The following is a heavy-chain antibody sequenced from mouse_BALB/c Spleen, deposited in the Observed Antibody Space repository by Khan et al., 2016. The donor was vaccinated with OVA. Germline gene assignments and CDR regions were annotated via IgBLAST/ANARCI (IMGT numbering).Heavy chain of an antibody. Sequence: QLQQPGPELVKPGASVKISCKASGYSFTDYYIHWVKQSHGQSLEWIGYIDPFNGGTNFNQKFKGTATLTVDKSSSTAYMHLNSLTSEDSAVFYCTRLGTTGWFAYWGQGTLVTVSA. CDR2: IDPFNGGT. V-gene: IGHV1S135*01. CDR1: GYSFTDYY. D-gene: IGHD2-13*01. CDR3: TRLGTTGWFAY. J-gene: IGHJ3*01.